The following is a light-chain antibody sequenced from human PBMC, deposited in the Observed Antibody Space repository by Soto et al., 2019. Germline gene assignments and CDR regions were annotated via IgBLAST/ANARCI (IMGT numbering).Light chain of an antibody. J-gene: IGLJ1*01. V-gene: IGLV2-11*01. Sequence: QSALTQPRSVSGSPGQWVTISCTGTSSDFGGYNSVSWYQQHPGKAPKLMIYDVSGRPSGVPDRFSGSRSGNTASLTISGLQAEDEADYYCCSYAGSYTFSYVFGTGTKVTVL. CDR1: SSDFGGYNS. CDR2: DVS. CDR3: CSYAGSYTFSYV.